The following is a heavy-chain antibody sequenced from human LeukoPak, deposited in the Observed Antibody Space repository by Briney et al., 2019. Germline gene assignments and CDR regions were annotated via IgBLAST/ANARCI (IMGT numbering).Heavy chain of an antibody. V-gene: IGHV3-53*01. D-gene: IGHD5-18*01. Sequence: GGSLRLSCAASGFTVSNNYVSWVRQAPGKGLEWVSVIYTGGSTYYADSVKGRFTISRDNSKNTVYLQMNSLRAEDTAVYYCAREDTPTDAFDIWGQGTMVTVSS. CDR2: IYTGGST. J-gene: IGHJ3*02. CDR1: GFTVSNNY. CDR3: AREDTPTDAFDI.